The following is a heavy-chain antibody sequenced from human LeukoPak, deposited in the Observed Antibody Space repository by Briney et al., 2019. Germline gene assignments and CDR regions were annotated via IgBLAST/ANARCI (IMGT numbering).Heavy chain of an antibody. Sequence: ASVKVSCKVSGYTLTELSMHWVRQAPGKGLVWMGGFDPEDGETIYAQKFQGRVTMTEDTSTDTAYMELSSLRSEDTAVYYCATGAYCSSTSCYRSYYYYYYMDVWGKGTTVTVSS. CDR2: FDPEDGET. D-gene: IGHD2-2*01. CDR1: GYTLTELS. V-gene: IGHV1-24*01. J-gene: IGHJ6*03. CDR3: ATGAYCSSTSCYRSYYYYYYMDV.